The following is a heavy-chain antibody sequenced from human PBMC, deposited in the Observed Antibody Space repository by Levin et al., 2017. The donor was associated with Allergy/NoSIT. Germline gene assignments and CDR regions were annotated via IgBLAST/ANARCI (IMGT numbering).Heavy chain of an antibody. CDR2: ISYDGSHK. CDR1: GFTFNNYA. D-gene: IGHD6-13*01. Sequence: PGGPLRLSCAASGFTFNNYAMHWVRQAPGEGLEWVALISYDGSHKSYADSVKGRFTISTDNSKTTLYLQMNSLRPDDTAVYYCARGLPRYTTSWFDYWGQGTLVTVSS. V-gene: IGHV3-30*04. CDR3: ARGLPRYTTSWFDY. J-gene: IGHJ4*02.